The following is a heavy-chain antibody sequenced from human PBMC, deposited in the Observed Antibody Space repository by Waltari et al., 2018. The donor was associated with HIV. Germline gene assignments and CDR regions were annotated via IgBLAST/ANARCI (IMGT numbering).Heavy chain of an antibody. CDR3: ARGGSASMDV. J-gene: IGHJ6*02. CDR2: MSPNSGNT. Sequence: QVQLVQSGAEVKKPGASVKVSCKASGYAFATYDVNWVRQATGQGPEWMGWMSPNSGNTVYAQEFQGRVTMTRVTSISTVYMELSSLTSEDTAVYYCARGGSASMDVWGQGTTVTVSS. CDR1: GYAFATYD. V-gene: IGHV1-8*01.